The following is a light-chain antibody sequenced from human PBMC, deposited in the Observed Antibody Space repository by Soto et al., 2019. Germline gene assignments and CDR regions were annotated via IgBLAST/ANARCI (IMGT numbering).Light chain of an antibody. Sequence: DIQITQSPSTLSASVGDRVTITCRASHSITNWLAWYQQKPGKAPKVLIYDVSTLGSGVPSRFSGSGSGTEFTLTISSLQPDDFATYYCQPYNNNLGQGTKVDIK. J-gene: IGKJ2*01. V-gene: IGKV1-5*01. CDR3: QPYNNN. CDR2: DVS. CDR1: HSITNW.